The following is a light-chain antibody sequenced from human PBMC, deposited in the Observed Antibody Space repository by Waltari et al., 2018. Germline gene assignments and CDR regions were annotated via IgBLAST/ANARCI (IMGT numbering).Light chain of an antibody. CDR2: GAS. CDR3: QQYGRSPCT. V-gene: IGKV3-20*01. J-gene: IGKJ2*02. CDR1: QSVSSTY. Sequence: EIVLTQPPGTLSLSPGERATLSCRASQSVSSTYLAWYQQKPGQAPRLLIYGASCRATGIPDRVSGSGSGTDVTLTISRLEPEDFAVYYCQQYGRSPCTFGQGTKLEIK.